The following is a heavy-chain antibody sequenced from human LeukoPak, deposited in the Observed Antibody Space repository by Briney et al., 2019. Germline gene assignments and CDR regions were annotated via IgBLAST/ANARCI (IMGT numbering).Heavy chain of an antibody. CDR1: GFTYSSNW. CDR2: VSGDGSIT. CDR3: ARQNYGNPDY. Sequence: GGSLRLSCAASGFTYSSNWMHWVRQAPGKGLVWVSRVSGDGSITYYADSMKGRFTMSRDNAKNTLYLQINSLGVEDTAVYYCARQNYGNPDYWGQGTLVTVSS. D-gene: IGHD3-16*01. V-gene: IGHV3-74*01. J-gene: IGHJ4*02.